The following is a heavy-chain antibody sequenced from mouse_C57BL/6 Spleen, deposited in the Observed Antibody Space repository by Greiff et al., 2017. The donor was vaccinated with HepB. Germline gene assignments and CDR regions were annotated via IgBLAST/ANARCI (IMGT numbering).Heavy chain of an antibody. Sequence: EVKVVESGGGLVQPGGSLKLSCAASGFTFSDYYMYWVRQTPEKRLEWVAYISNGGGSTYYPDTVKGRFTISSDNAKNTLYLQMSRLKSEDTAMYYCARVVATRGYFDYWGQGTTLTVSS. D-gene: IGHD1-1*01. V-gene: IGHV5-12*01. J-gene: IGHJ2*01. CDR1: GFTFSDYY. CDR3: ARVVATRGYFDY. CDR2: ISNGGGST.